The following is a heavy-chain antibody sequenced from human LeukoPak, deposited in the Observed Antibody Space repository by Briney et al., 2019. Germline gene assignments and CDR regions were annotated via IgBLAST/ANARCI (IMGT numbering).Heavy chain of an antibody. J-gene: IGHJ3*02. CDR2: INHSGST. CDR3: ARRIAVAGTSFRAFDI. Sequence: SETLSLTCAVYGGSFSGYYWSWIRQPPGKGLEWIGEINHSGSTDYNPSLKSRVTISVDTSKNQFSLKLSSVTAADTAVYYCARRIAVAGTSFRAFDIWGQGTMVTVSS. V-gene: IGHV4-34*01. D-gene: IGHD6-19*01. CDR1: GGSFSGYY.